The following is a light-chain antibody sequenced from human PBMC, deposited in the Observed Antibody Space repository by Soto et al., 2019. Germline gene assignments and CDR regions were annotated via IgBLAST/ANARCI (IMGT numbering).Light chain of an antibody. CDR3: HQYNFWPA. V-gene: IGKV3-15*01. CDR2: GAS. J-gene: IGKJ1*01. Sequence: EIVLTQSPDTLSVSPGERATLYCRASQTVRRNLAWYQQKPGQAPRLLIFGASTRATGIPARFSGGGSGTEFTLTINSLQSEDFAVYFCHQYNFWPAFGQGTKVDIK. CDR1: QTVRRN.